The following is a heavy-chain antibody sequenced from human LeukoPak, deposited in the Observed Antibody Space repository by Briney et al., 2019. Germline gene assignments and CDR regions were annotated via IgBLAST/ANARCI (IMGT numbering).Heavy chain of an antibody. Sequence: SQTLSLTCAVSGGSISSGGYSWSWIRQPPGKGLEWIGYIYHSGSTYYNPSLKRRVTISVDRSKNQFSLKLSSVTAADTAVYYCARVGITGTTRGAFDIWGQGTMVTVSS. D-gene: IGHD1-7*01. CDR1: GGSISSGGYS. CDR2: IYHSGST. CDR3: ARVGITGTTRGAFDI. V-gene: IGHV4-30-2*01. J-gene: IGHJ3*02.